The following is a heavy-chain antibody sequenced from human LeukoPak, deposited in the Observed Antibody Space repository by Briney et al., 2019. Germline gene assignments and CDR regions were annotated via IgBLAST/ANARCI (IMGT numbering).Heavy chain of an antibody. V-gene: IGHV4-38-2*02. D-gene: IGHD6-13*01. Sequence: SETLSLTCTVSGYSISSGYYWGWIRQPPGKGLEWIGSIYHSGSTYYNPSLKSRVSMSIDTSKNQFSLKLMSVTAADTAVYYCARDLYSSRTNDAFVIWGQGTVVTVSS. CDR2: IYHSGST. CDR3: ARDLYSSRTNDAFVI. CDR1: GYSISSGYY. J-gene: IGHJ3*02.